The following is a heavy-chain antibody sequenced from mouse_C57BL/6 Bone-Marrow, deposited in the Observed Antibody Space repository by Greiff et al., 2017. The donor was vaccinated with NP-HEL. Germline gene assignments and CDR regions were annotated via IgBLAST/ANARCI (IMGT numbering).Heavy chain of an antibody. D-gene: IGHD2-4*01. Sequence: VQLQQPGAELVRPGTSVKLSCKASGYTFTSYWMHWVKQRPGQGLEWIGVIDPSDSYTNYNQKFKGKATLTVDTSSSTAYMQLSSLTSEDSAVYYCARRGSPYYYDYDVGAMDYWGQGTSVTVSS. J-gene: IGHJ4*01. CDR1: GYTFTSYW. CDR3: ARRGSPYYYDYDVGAMDY. CDR2: IDPSDSYT. V-gene: IGHV1-59*01.